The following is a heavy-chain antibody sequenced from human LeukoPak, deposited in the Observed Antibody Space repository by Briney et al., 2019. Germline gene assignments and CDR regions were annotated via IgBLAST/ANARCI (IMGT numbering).Heavy chain of an antibody. J-gene: IGHJ4*02. V-gene: IGHV5-51*01. CDR2: MYPGDSDI. Sequence: GESLKISCKGSGYRFTNYWIGWVRQMPGKGLEWMGIMYPGDSDIRYSPSFQGQVTISADRSISTAYLQWSSLKASDTAMYYCVRQPSGWHYFDHWGQGTLVTVSS. D-gene: IGHD6-19*01. CDR3: VRQPSGWHYFDH. CDR1: GYRFTNYW.